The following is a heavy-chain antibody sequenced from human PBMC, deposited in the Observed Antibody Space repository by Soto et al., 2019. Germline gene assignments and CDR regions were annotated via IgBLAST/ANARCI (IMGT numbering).Heavy chain of an antibody. CDR3: VAGQYFFDY. J-gene: IGHJ4*02. D-gene: IGHD6-19*01. CDR2: ISYDGSNK. CDR1: GFSFSSYG. V-gene: IGHV3-30*03. Sequence: QVQLVESGGGVVQPGRSLRLSCAASGFSFSSYGMQWVRQAPGKGLEWVAVISYDGSNKYYADSVKDRFTISRDNSKKTLYLKMNSRRADDTAVYYCVAGQYFFDYCGQGTLVTVSS.